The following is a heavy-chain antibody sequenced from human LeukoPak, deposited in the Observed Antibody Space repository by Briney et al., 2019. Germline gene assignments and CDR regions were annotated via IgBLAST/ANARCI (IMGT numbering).Heavy chain of an antibody. CDR1: GFIFA. V-gene: IGHV3-43*02. J-gene: IGHJ4*02. Sequence: GGSLRLSCAAPGFIFAIHWVRQAPGTGLEWDSLISGDGGSTFYADSVRGRFTISRDNTRKSLSLQMSSLRSEDTASYYCARESETSGWYDYWGQGTLVTVSS. CDR2: ISGDGGST. CDR3: ARESETSGWYDY. D-gene: IGHD6-19*01.